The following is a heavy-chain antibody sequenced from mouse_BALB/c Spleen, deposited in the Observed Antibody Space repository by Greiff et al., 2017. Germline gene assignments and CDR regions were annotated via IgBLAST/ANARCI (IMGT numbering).Heavy chain of an antibody. J-gene: IGHJ2*01. CDR1: GYTFTDYA. CDR3: ARGGSSFDY. CDR2: ISTYYGDA. Sequence: VKLQQSGAELVRPGVSVKISCKGSGYTFTDYAMHWVKQSHAKSLEWIGVISTYYGDASYNQKFKGKATMTVDKSSSTAYMELARLTSEDSAIYYCARGGSSFDYWGQGTTLTVSS. V-gene: IGHV1S137*01. D-gene: IGHD1-1*01.